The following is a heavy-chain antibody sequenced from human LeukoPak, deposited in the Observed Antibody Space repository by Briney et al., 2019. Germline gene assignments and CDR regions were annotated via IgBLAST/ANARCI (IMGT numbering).Heavy chain of an antibody. CDR2: INQDGSDK. CDR3: ARDLNYYGSGANWFDP. Sequence: PGGSLRLSCAASGFTFSSDWMSWVRQAPGKGLEWVANINQDGSDKYYVDSVKGRFTISRDNAKNSLYLQMNNLRAEDTAVYYCARDLNYYGSGANWFDPWGQGTLVTVSS. V-gene: IGHV3-7*01. J-gene: IGHJ5*02. CDR1: GFTFSSDW. D-gene: IGHD3-10*01.